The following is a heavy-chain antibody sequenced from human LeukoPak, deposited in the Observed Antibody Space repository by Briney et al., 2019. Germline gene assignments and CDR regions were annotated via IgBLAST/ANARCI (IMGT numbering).Heavy chain of an antibody. D-gene: IGHD5-12*01. J-gene: IGHJ4*02. V-gene: IGHV3-7*01. CDR2: LHADGIER. CDR3: ARGGYSFDY. CDR1: GFTFSSYS. Sequence: PGGSLRLSCAASGFTFSSYSMNWVRQAPGKGLEWVARLHADGIERYYVDPVKDRFTISRDNAKNSLHLQMYNLRLDDTAVYYCARGGYSFDYLGQGTLVTVSS.